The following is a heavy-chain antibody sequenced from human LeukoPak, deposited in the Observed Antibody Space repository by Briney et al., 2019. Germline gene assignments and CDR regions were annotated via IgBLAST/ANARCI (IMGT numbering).Heavy chain of an antibody. CDR3: ARDLQPGGNYYGMDV. D-gene: IGHD1-14*01. Sequence: GASVKVSCKAPGYTFTSYYMHWVRQAPGQGLEWMGIINPSGGSTSYAQKFQGRVTMTRDTSTSAVYMELSSLRSEDTAVYYCARDLQPGGNYYGMDVWGQGTTVTVSS. J-gene: IGHJ6*02. CDR1: GYTFTSYY. CDR2: INPSGGST. V-gene: IGHV1-46*01.